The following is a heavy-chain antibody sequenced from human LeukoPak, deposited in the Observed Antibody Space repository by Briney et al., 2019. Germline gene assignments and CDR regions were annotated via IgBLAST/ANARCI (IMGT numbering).Heavy chain of an antibody. V-gene: IGHV3-21*01. CDR2: ISSSSSYI. J-gene: IGHJ4*02. CDR1: GFTFSSYC. D-gene: IGHD3-3*01. CDR3: ARGGSGYYLAFDY. Sequence: GGSLRLSCAASGFTFSSYCMNWVRQAPGKGLEWVSSISSSSSYIYYADSVKGRFTISRDNAKNSLYLQMNSLRAEDTAVYYCARGGSGYYLAFDYWGQGTLVTVSS.